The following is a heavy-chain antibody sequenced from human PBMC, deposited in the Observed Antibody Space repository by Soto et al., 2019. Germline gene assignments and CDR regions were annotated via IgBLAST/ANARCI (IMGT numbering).Heavy chain of an antibody. D-gene: IGHD1-26*01. CDR3: ARDGGRHSGGVDY. CDR2: IIPIFGTA. CDR1: GGTFSSYS. J-gene: IGHJ4*02. V-gene: IGHV1-69*01. Sequence: QVQLVQSGAEVKKPGSSVKVSCKASGGTFSSYSINWVRQAPGQGLEWMGEIIPIFGTANYAQKFQGRVTITAVESTSTAYMELGSLRSEDTAVYYCARDGGRHSGGVDYGGQGTLVTVSS.